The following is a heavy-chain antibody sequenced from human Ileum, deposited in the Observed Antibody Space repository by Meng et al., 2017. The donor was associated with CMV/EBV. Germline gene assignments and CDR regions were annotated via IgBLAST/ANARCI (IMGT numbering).Heavy chain of an antibody. Sequence: SISSGGYYWSWIRQHPGMGLEWIGYIYYSGSTYYNPSLKSRVTISVDTSKNQFSLKLSSVTAADTAVYYCARGVEYSSSSGEEFDYWGQGTLVTVSS. D-gene: IGHD6-6*01. CDR1: SISSGGYY. V-gene: IGHV4-31*02. J-gene: IGHJ4*02. CDR2: IYYSGST. CDR3: ARGVEYSSSSGEEFDY.